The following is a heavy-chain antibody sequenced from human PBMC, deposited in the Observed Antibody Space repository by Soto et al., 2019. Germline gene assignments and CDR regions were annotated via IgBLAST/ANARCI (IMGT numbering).Heavy chain of an antibody. CDR3: AKDRDGAAAGPTKFYGMDV. J-gene: IGHJ6*02. CDR2: ISGSGDST. CDR1: GFTFSSYA. D-gene: IGHD6-13*01. V-gene: IGHV3-23*01. Sequence: EVQLLESGGGLVQPGGSQRLSCAASGFTFSSYAMSWVRQAPGKGLEWVSVISGSGDSTYYADSVRGRFTISRDNSKNTLYLQMNSLRAEDTAVYYCAKDRDGAAAGPTKFYGMDVWGQGTTVTVSS.